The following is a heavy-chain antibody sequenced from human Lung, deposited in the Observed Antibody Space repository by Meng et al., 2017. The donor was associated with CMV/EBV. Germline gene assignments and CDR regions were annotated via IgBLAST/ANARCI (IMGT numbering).Heavy chain of an antibody. V-gene: IGHV1-2*02. Sequence: ASXXVSXKASGYTFTGYDMHWVRQAPGQGLEWMGWINPSSGDTKFAQKFQGRVTMTRDASISTAYMELSSLRSDDTAVYYCARAPPQHYDIRRYPYSYYDMAVWXQGTTVTVSS. J-gene: IGHJ6*01. CDR1: GYTFTGYD. CDR2: INPSSGDT. D-gene: IGHD3-22*01. CDR3: ARAPPQHYDIRRYPYSYYDMAV.